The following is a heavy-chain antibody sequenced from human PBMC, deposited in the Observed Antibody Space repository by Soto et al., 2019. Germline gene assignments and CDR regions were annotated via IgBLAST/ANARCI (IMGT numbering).Heavy chain of an antibody. V-gene: IGHV3-74*03. Sequence: EVQLVESGGGLVQPGESLRLSCAASGLTFRSYWMHWVRQAPVKGLVWVSRINTDGSVAMYVDSVKGRFTISRDNAKYNRYLHMNRLRDEDTGVYYCVRDKQLWRLDSWGQGTLITVSS. CDR1: GLTFRSYW. J-gene: IGHJ4*02. D-gene: IGHD2-21*01. CDR3: VRDKQLWRLDS. CDR2: INTDGSVA.